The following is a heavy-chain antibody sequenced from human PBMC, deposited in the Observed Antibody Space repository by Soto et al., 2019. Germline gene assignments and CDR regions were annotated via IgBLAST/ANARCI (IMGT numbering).Heavy chain of an antibody. D-gene: IGHD3-10*01. J-gene: IGHJ4*02. CDR2: ISGYNGDT. V-gene: IGHV1-18*01. CDR3: GRDPQAVWVGEGKKGGDY. CDR1: DYTFTNFG. Sequence: QVQLVQSGAEVKKPGASVRVSCKAFDYTFTNFGISWVRQAPGRGLAWMGWISGYNGDTTHAQKFQGRVTMTTGTCRTTADREWMRRTSDGAAGYCWGRDPQAVWVGEGKKGGDYGGQGPRVTVSS.